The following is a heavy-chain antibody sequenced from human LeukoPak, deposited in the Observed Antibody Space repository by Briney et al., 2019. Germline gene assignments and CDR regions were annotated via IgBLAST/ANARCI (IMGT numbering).Heavy chain of an antibody. CDR1: GFSFSSYW. Sequence: GSLRLSCAASGFSFSSYWMTWVRQAPGKGLEWIGEINHSGSTNYNPSLKSRVTISVDTSKNQFSLKLSSVTAADTAVYYCASGDYRYAFDIWGQGTMVTVSS. CDR2: INHSGST. D-gene: IGHD4-17*01. CDR3: ASGDYRYAFDI. V-gene: IGHV4-34*08. J-gene: IGHJ3*02.